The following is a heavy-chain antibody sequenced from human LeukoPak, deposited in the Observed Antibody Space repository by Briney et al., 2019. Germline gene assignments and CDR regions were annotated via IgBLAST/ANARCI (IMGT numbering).Heavy chain of an antibody. CDR1: GGTFSSYA. J-gene: IGHJ5*02. D-gene: IGHD6-13*01. CDR3: ARGRSGSWYSGWFDP. Sequence: GASVKVSCKASGGTFSSYAISWVRQAPGQGLEWMGGIIPIFGTANYAQKFQGRVTITTDESTSTAYMELSSLRSEDTAVYYCARGRSGSWYSGWFDPWGQGTLVTVSS. V-gene: IGHV1-69*05. CDR2: IIPIFGTA.